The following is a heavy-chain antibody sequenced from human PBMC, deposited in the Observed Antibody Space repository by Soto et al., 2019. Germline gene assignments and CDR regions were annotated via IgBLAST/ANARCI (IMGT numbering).Heavy chain of an antibody. D-gene: IGHD2-8*01. Sequence: GGSLRLSCEASGFTFSDHYMDWVRQAPGKGLEWIGRSRNKANNYITEYAASVTGRFTISRDDSRNSLYLQMNSLKVGDTAVYYCANYFGDKYGHWGQGTLVTVSS. CDR2: SRNKANNYIT. CDR3: ANYFGDKYGH. V-gene: IGHV3-72*01. CDR1: GFTFSDHY. J-gene: IGHJ4*02.